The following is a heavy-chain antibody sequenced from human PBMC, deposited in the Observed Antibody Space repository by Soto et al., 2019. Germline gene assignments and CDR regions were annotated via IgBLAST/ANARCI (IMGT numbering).Heavy chain of an antibody. J-gene: IGHJ4*02. CDR3: ARRYYDTLTGLPYHFAY. Sequence: QVTLKEAGPTLLKPTQTLTLTCTFSGFSLSTSGMGVGWIRQPPGKALEWLALIYWDDDRRHSPSLKSRLTIPKYTPKNHVVLTMTNMDPVDTATYYCARRYYDTLTGLPYHFAYCDQGTLVTVSS. V-gene: IGHV2-5*02. CDR1: GFSLSTSGMG. D-gene: IGHD3-9*01. CDR2: IYWDDDR.